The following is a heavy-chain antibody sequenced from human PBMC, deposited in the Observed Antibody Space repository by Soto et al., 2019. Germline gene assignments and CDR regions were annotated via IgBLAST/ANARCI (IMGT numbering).Heavy chain of an antibody. CDR1: GGSISSYY. Sequence: SETLSLTCTVSGGSISSYYWSWIRQPPGKGLEWIGYIYYSGSTNYNPSLKSRVTISVDTSKNQFSLKLSSVTAADTAVYYCARATAVAGTGNWFDPWGQGTLVTVSS. D-gene: IGHD6-19*01. J-gene: IGHJ5*02. CDR2: IYYSGST. V-gene: IGHV4-59*01. CDR3: ARATAVAGTGNWFDP.